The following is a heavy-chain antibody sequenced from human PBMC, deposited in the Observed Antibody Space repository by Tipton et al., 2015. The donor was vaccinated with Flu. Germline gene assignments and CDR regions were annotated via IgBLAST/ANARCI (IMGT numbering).Heavy chain of an antibody. D-gene: IGHD4-17*01. CDR1: GDTIRRSTYF. J-gene: IGHJ5*02. CDR3: VASPGSDYFFDH. Sequence: LRLSCEVSGDTIRRSTYFWGWIRQPPGKGLEWIGSVSYSRSTHYSPSLKSRVTILVDTSKNQFSLRLSSVTAADTALYYCVASPGSDYFFDHWGQGTLVTVSS. CDR2: VSYSRST. V-gene: IGHV4-39*01.